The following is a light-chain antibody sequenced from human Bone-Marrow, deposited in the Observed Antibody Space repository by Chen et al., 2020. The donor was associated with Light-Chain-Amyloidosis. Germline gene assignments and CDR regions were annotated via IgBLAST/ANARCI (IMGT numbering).Light chain of an antibody. J-gene: IGLJ3*02. CDR2: FKSDSED. V-gene: IGLV5-45*02. CDR1: SDINVGSYR. CDR3: MIWHSTAWV. Sequence: QAVLTQPSSLSASPGASASLTCTFRSDINVGSYRIYCYQQKPGSPPQYLLRFKSDSEDQRGSGVPSRFSGSRDVSANAGILLISGLQSEDEADYYCMIWHSTAWVFGGGTKLTVL.